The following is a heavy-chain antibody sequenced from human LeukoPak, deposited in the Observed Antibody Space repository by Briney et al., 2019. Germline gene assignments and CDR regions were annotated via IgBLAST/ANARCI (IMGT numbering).Heavy chain of an antibody. D-gene: IGHD6-13*01. Sequence: SETLSLTCAVYGGSFSGYYWSWIRQPPGKGLEWIGEINHSGSTNYNPPLKSRVTISVDTSKNQFSLKLSSVTAADTAVYYCAGGVYIAAAQYGYWGQGTLVTVSS. CDR1: GGSFSGYY. J-gene: IGHJ4*02. CDR3: AGGVYIAAAQYGY. CDR2: INHSGST. V-gene: IGHV4-34*01.